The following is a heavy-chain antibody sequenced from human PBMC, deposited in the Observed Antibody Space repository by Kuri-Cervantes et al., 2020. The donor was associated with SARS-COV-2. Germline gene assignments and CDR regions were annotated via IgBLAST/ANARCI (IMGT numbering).Heavy chain of an antibody. Sequence: SVKVSCKASGYSFTNYYIHWVRQAPGQGFEWMGRINPSIGNTRFAQRLQGRVTMTRDTSTNTVYMELHSLTSEDTAIFFCAKGGCGGDCYPPQNYSFYMDVWGTGTTVTVSS. CDR3: AKGGCGGDCYPPQNYSFYMDV. CDR1: GYSFTNYY. V-gene: IGHV1-46*04. D-gene: IGHD2-21*02. CDR2: INPSIGNT. J-gene: IGHJ6*03.